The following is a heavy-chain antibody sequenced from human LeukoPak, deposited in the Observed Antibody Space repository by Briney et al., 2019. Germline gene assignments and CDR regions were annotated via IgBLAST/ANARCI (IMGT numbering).Heavy chain of an antibody. CDR3: ARHAAYYDFWSGYYELRYFDY. J-gene: IGHJ4*02. V-gene: IGHV4-39*01. Sequence: SETLSLTCTVSGGSISSSSYYWGWIRQPPGEGLEWIGSIYYSGSTYYNPSLKSRVTISVDTSKNQFSLKLSSVTAADTAVYYCARHAAYYDFWSGYYELRYFDYWGQGTLVTVSS. D-gene: IGHD3-3*01. CDR2: IYYSGST. CDR1: GGSISSSSYY.